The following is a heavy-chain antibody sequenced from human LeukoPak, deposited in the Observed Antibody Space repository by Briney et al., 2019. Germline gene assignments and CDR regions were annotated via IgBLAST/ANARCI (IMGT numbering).Heavy chain of an antibody. J-gene: IGHJ3*02. CDR3: ARDGDSIAFDI. V-gene: IGHV1-8*03. CDR1: GYTFTSYG. D-gene: IGHD3-10*01. CDR2: MNPNSGNT. Sequence: ASVKVSCKASGYTFTSYGINWVRQATGQGLEWMGWMNPNSGNTGYAQKFQGRVTITRNTSISTAYMELSSLRSEDTAVYYCARDGDSIAFDIWGQGTMVTVSS.